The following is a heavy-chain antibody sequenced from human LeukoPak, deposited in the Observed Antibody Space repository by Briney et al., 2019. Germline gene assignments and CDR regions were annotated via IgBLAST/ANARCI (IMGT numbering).Heavy chain of an antibody. Sequence: GGSLRLSCAASGNYWMHWVRQAPGKGLVWVSHINSDGSWTSYADSVKGRFTNSKDNAKNTVYLQMNNLRAEDTAVYYCVSFYETYWGRGTLVTVSS. CDR1: GNYW. D-gene: IGHD2/OR15-2a*01. J-gene: IGHJ4*02. CDR3: VSFYETY. CDR2: INSDGSWT. V-gene: IGHV3-74*01.